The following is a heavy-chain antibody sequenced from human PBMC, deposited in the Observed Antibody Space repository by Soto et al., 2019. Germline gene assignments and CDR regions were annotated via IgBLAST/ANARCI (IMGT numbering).Heavy chain of an antibody. Sequence: GPSGKGSCTASGGTFSSYAISWVRQAPGQGLEWMGGIIPIFGTANYAQKFQGRVTITADESTSTAYMELSSLRSEDTAVYYCARRRSRAVDAYYFDFWGQGTLVTV. CDR1: GGTFSSYA. J-gene: IGHJ4*02. CDR2: IIPIFGTA. V-gene: IGHV1-69*01. D-gene: IGHD6-19*01. CDR3: ARRRSRAVDAYYFDF.